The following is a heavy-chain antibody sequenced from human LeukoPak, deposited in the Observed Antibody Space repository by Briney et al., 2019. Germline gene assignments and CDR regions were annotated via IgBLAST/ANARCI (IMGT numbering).Heavy chain of an antibody. V-gene: IGHV3-33*01. D-gene: IGHD2-15*01. Sequence: GYLRLSCAASGFTFSSYGMHWVRQAPGKGLEWVAVIWYDGSNKYYADSVKGRFTISRDNSKNTLYLQMSSLRAEDTAVYYCARYCSGASCYSGVDYWGQGTLVPVSS. J-gene: IGHJ4*02. CDR2: IWYDGSNK. CDR3: ARYCSGASCYSGVDY. CDR1: GFTFSSYG.